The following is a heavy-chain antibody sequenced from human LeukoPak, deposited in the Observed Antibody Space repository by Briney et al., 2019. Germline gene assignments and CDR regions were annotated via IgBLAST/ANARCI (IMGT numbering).Heavy chain of an antibody. Sequence: PSETLSLTCTVSGDSISTYYWSWIRQPPGKGLEWIGRIYTSGSTNYNPSLKSRVTISVDTSKNQFSLKLSSVTAADTAVYYCAREPRELPTGPFDYWGQGTLVTVSS. CDR1: GDSISTYY. J-gene: IGHJ4*02. CDR2: IYTSGST. V-gene: IGHV4-4*08. D-gene: IGHD1-26*01. CDR3: AREPRELPTGPFDY.